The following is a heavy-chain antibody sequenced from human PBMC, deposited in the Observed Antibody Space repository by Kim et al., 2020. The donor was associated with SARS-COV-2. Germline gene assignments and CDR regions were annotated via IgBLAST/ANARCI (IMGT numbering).Heavy chain of an antibody. V-gene: IGHV3-72*01. D-gene: IGHD3-10*01. J-gene: IGHJ4*02. Sequence: YTTDYAASVKGRFTLSRDESDNSLYVQMNSLKTEDTAVYYCTREVSGSLDYWGQGTLVTVSS. CDR2: YTT. CDR3: TREVSGSLDY.